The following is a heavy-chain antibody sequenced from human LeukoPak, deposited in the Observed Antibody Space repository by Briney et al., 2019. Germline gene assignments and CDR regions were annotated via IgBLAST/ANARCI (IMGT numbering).Heavy chain of an antibody. CDR1: GGTFSSYA. J-gene: IGHJ4*02. CDR3: ARVAQHGTAGVRGVMPYDY. Sequence: ASVKVSCKASGGTFSSYAISWVRQPPGPGHGWMGRIIPIFGTANYAQKFQGRVTFTADKSTSTAYMELRSLRSEDTAVYYCARVAQHGTAGVRGVMPYDYWGQGTLVTVSS. CDR2: IIPIFGTA. D-gene: IGHD3-10*01. V-gene: IGHV1-69*06.